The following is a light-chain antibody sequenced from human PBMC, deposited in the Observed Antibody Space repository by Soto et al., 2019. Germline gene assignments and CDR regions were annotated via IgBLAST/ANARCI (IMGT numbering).Light chain of an antibody. V-gene: IGKV3-11*01. CDR1: QSVSSY. J-gene: IGKJ3*01. Sequence: EIVLTQSPATLSLSPGERATLSCRASQSVSSYLAWYQQKTGQAPRLLIYDASNRAAGIPPRFSGSGSGIDFTPTISSLEPEDFAVYYCHQRSNWPQTFGPGTKVDIK. CDR2: DAS. CDR3: HQRSNWPQT.